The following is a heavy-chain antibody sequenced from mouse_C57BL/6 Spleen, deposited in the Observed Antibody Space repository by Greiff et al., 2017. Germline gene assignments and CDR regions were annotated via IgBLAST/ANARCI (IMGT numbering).Heavy chain of an antibody. CDR2: IYPSDSET. CDR3: ARRGDGNTFDD. J-gene: IGHJ2*01. D-gene: IGHD2-1*01. V-gene: IGHV1-61*01. CDR1: GYTFTSYW. Sequence: QVQLQQPGAELVRPGSSVKLSCKASGYTFTSYWMDWVKQRPGQGLEWIGNIYPSDSETHYNQKFKDKATLTVDKSSSTAYMQLSSLTSEDSAVYYCARRGDGNTFDDWGQGTTLTVSS.